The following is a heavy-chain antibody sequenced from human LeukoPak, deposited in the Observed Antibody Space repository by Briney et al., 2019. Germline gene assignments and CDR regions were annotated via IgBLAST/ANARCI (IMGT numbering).Heavy chain of an antibody. Sequence: GGSVRLSCAVSGFTFRYYWMSWVRQAPGKGLEWVANIKEDGSEKYYVDSVKGRFTISRDNAKRSLYLQMNSLRAEDTAVYYCASRTLFEYWGQGTLVTVSS. J-gene: IGHJ4*02. CDR3: ASRTLFEY. V-gene: IGHV3-7*01. CDR2: IKEDGSEK. D-gene: IGHD2-2*01. CDR1: GFTFRYYW.